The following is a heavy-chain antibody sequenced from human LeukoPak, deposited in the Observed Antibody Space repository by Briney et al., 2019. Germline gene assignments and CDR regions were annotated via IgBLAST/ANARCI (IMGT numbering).Heavy chain of an antibody. V-gene: IGHV1-58*02. CDR3: AALGRDGYNRGYFDY. CDR2: IVVGSGNT. J-gene: IGHJ4*02. Sequence: SVNVSCKASGFTFTSSAMQWVRQARGQRLEWIGWIVVGSGNTNYAKKFQERVTITRDMSTSTAYMELSSLRSEDTAVYYCAALGRDGYNRGYFDYWGQGTLVTVSS. CDR1: GFTFTSSA. D-gene: IGHD5-24*01.